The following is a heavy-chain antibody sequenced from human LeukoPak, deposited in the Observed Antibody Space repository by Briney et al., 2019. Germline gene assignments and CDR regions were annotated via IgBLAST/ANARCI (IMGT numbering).Heavy chain of an antibody. J-gene: IGHJ4*02. V-gene: IGHV3-48*04. Sequence: GGSLRLSCAASGFSFSIYSLNWVRQAPGKGLEWVSYISHTGSTMSYADSVKGRFTISRDNAKNSLYLQMNSLRSEDTAVYYCARTSKLGIDQYYFDYWGQGTLVTVSS. CDR2: ISHTGSTM. D-gene: IGHD7-27*01. CDR1: GFSFSIYS. CDR3: ARTSKLGIDQYYFDY.